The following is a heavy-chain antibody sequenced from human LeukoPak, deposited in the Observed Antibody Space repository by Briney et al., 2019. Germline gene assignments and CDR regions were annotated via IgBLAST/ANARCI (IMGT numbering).Heavy chain of an antibody. Sequence: PGGSLRLSCAASGFTFSSYAMSWVRQAPGKGLEWVSAISGSGGSTYYADSVKGRFTISRDNSKNTLYLQMNSLRAEDTAVYYCAKDRGSIAVAGDWFDPWGQGTLVTVSS. CDR1: GFTFSSYA. D-gene: IGHD6-19*01. CDR3: AKDRGSIAVAGDWFDP. V-gene: IGHV3-23*01. J-gene: IGHJ5*02. CDR2: ISGSGGST.